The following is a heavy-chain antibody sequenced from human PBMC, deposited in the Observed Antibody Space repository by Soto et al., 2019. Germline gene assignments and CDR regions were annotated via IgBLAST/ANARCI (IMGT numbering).Heavy chain of an antibody. CDR3: ARMGNTIFGVVTPHGIDV. J-gene: IGHJ6*02. D-gene: IGHD3-3*01. CDR1: VYAFTSYA. Sequence: SVKVSCKASVYAFTSYAMHWVRQAPLQRLEWMGWINAGNGNTKYSQKFQGRVTITRDTSASTAYMELSSLRSEDTAVYYCARMGNTIFGVVTPHGIDVWGHGTTVTVS. CDR2: INAGNGNT. V-gene: IGHV1-3*01.